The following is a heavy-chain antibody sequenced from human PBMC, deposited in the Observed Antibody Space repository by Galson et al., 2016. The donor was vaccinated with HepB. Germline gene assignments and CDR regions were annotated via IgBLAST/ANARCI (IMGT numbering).Heavy chain of an antibody. CDR3: ARDRTSRAALDY. Sequence: SLRLSCAASGFTFSSHWMSWVRQAPGKGLEWVANIKQDGSERYYVDSVKGRFTISRDNAKKSLYLQMNSLRAEDTAVYYCARDRTSRAALDYWGQGTLVTVSS. D-gene: IGHD6-25*01. V-gene: IGHV3-7*01. CDR2: IKQDGSER. J-gene: IGHJ4*02. CDR1: GFTFSSHW.